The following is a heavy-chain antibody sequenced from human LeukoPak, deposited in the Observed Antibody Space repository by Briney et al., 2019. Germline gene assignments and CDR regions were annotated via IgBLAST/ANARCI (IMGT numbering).Heavy chain of an antibody. D-gene: IGHD4-17*01. Sequence: AGGSLRLSCAASGFTFNSYAMSWVRQAPGKGLEWVSSIGGSGATTYYADSVKGRFTISRDNSKNTLYLQMNSLTAEDTAVYYCAKELGDYLNWFDPWGQGTLVTVSS. V-gene: IGHV3-23*01. CDR3: AKELGDYLNWFDP. J-gene: IGHJ5*02. CDR2: IGGSGATT. CDR1: GFTFNSYA.